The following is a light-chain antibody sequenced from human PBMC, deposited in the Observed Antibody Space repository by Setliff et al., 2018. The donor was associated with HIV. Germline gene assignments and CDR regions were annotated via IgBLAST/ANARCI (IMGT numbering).Light chain of an antibody. CDR2: EDA. CDR3: QSYDSWIVV. CDR1: GGSIASSY. Sequence: NFMLTQPHSVSESPGKTITISCTRTGGSIASSYVQWFQQRPGSSPKVVIYEDALRPSGAPDRFSATIDRPSNSASLTISGLQTEDEADCFCQSYDSWIVVFGGGTKVTVL. J-gene: IGLJ2*01. V-gene: IGLV6-57*01.